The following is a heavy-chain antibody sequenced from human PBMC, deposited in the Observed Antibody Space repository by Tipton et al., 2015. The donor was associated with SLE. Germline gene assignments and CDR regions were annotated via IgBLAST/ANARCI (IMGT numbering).Heavy chain of an antibody. CDR1: GFTFSSCW. D-gene: IGHD3-22*01. Sequence: SLRLSCAASGFTFSSCWMSWVRQAPGKGLEWVANIKQDGSEKYYVDSVKGRFTISRDNAKNSLYLQRNSLRAEDTAVYYCARVKVGGNWFDPWGQGTLVTVSS. CDR3: ARVKVGGNWFDP. J-gene: IGHJ5*02. V-gene: IGHV3-7*01. CDR2: IKQDGSEK.